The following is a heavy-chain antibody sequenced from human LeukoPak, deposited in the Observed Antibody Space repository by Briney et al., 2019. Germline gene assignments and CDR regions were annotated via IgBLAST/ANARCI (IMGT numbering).Heavy chain of an antibody. V-gene: IGHV4-4*07. Sequence: SETLSLTCTVSGGSISNYFWSWVRQPAGKGLEWIGRIYSTGRSDYNPSLKSRITMSVDTSKNQFSLKLSSVTAADTAVYYCARLTGYDWESFYDYWGQGTLVTVSS. D-gene: IGHD5-12*01. CDR3: ARLTGYDWESFYDY. CDR1: GGSISNYF. J-gene: IGHJ4*02. CDR2: IYSTGRS.